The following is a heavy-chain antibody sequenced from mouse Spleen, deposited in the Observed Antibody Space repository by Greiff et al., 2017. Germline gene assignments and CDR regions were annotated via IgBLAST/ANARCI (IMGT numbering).Heavy chain of an antibody. CDR3: ARHGSSYFDY. V-gene: IGHV5-6-2*01. CDR1: GFTFSSYY. D-gene: IGHD1-1*01. CDR2: INSNGGST. J-gene: IGHJ2*01. Sequence: EVKLVESGGGLVKLGGSLKLSCAASGFTFSSYYMSWVRQTPEKRLELVAAINSNGGSTYYPDTVKGRFTISRDNAKNTLYLQMSSLKSEDTALYYCARHGSSYFDYWGQGTTLTVSS.